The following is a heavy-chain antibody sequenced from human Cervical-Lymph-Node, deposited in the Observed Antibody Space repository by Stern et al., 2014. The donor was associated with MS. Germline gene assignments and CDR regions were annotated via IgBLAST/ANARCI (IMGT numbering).Heavy chain of an antibody. CDR1: GFSLSTSGVG. CDR3: AHRSTRYTWNYVLFDY. Sequence: QITLKESGPTLVKPTQTLALTCTFSGFSLSTSGVGVGWFRQPPGKALEWLAVIYWDDDKRYSPSLKSRLTIIKDTSKNQVVLMMTNMDPGDTATYYCAHRSTRYTWNYVLFDYWGQGTLVTVSS. CDR2: IYWDDDK. D-gene: IGHD1-7*01. V-gene: IGHV2-5*02. J-gene: IGHJ4*02.